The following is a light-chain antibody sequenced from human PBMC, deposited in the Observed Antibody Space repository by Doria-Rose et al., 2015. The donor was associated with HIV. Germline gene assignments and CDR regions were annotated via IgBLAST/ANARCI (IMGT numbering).Light chain of an antibody. CDR3: QQYYSYPRA. CDR2: AAS. J-gene: IGKJ5*01. Sequence: PSSFSASTGDRVTITCRASQGISSYLAWYQQKPGKAPNLLIYAASTLQSGVPSRFGGSGSGTDFALTISCLQSEDFATYYCQQYYSYPRAFGQGTRLEIK. V-gene: IGKV1-8*01. CDR1: QGISSY.